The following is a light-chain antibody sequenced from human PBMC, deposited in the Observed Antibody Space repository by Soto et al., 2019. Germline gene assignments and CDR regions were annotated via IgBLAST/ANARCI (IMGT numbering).Light chain of an antibody. CDR3: CSYAGSSTGV. CDR1: SSDVGSYNL. V-gene: IGLV2-23*01. Sequence: ALTQPASVSGSPGQSITISCTGTSSDVGSYNLVSWYQQHPGKAPKLMIYEGSKRPSGVSNRFSGSKSGNTASLTISGLQAEDEADYYCCSYAGSSTGVFGGGTKLTVL. J-gene: IGLJ3*02. CDR2: EGS.